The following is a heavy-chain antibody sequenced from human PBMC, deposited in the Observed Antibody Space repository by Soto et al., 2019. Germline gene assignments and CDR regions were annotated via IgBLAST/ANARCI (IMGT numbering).Heavy chain of an antibody. CDR1: GFTFSSYG. CDR2: ILHDGSNK. J-gene: IGHJ4*02. Sequence: PGGSLRLSSAASGFTFSSYGMHWVRQAPGKGLEWVAAILHDGSNKYYADSVKGRFTISRDNSKNTLYLQMNSLRAEDTAVYYCAKERLYSSSFDYWGQGTLVTVSS. V-gene: IGHV3-30*18. D-gene: IGHD6-13*01. CDR3: AKERLYSSSFDY.